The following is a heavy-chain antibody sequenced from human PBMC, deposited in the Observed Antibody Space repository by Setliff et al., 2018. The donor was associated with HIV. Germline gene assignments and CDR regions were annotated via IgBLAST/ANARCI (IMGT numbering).Heavy chain of an antibody. D-gene: IGHD2-8*01. CDR1: GFTFSDYY. CDR3: ARTACSLAMGCYFDF. CDR2: ISSSGSTI. Sequence: VGSLRLSCAASGFTFSDYYMSWIRQAPGKGLEWISYISSSGSTIYYADSVKGRFTISRDNAKNSLYLQMNSRRAEDTAVYYCARTACSLAMGCYFDFWGRGTLVTVSS. J-gene: IGHJ4*02. V-gene: IGHV3-11*04.